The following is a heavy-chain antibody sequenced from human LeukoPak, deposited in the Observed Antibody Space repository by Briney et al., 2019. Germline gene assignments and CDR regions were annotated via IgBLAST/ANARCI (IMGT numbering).Heavy chain of an antibody. CDR3: ARDSGPHMVRGVRNP. J-gene: IGHJ5*02. Sequence: GGSLRLTCTASGFTFSNYWMDWVRQAPGKGLEWVATIKKDGREISYVDSVKGRFTISRDNAKNSLYLQMNSLRAEDTAVYYCARDSGPHMVRGVRNPWGQGTLVTVSS. CDR2: IKKDGREI. D-gene: IGHD3-10*01. CDR1: GFTFSNYW. V-gene: IGHV3-7*03.